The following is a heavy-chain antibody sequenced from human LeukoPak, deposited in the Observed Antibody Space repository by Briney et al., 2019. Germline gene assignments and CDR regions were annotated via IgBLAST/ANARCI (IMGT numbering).Heavy chain of an antibody. CDR3: AREYCKGGSCYNDAFDI. Sequence: PGGSLRLSCAASGFTFSNYVMSWVRQAPGKGLEWVSFISSSSSSIYYADSLKGRFTISRDNANNSLYLQMNSLRAEDTAVYYCAREYCKGGSCYNDAFDIWGQGTMVTVSS. V-gene: IGHV3-21*01. CDR1: GFTFSNYV. CDR2: ISSSSSSI. J-gene: IGHJ3*02. D-gene: IGHD2-15*01.